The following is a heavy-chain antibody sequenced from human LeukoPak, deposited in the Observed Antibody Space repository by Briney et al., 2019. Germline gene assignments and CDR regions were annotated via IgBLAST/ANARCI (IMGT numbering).Heavy chain of an antibody. J-gene: IGHJ4*02. CDR3: AKDRGYCSGGSCVHFDY. V-gene: IGHV3-30*02. Sequence: GGSLRLSCVASGFTFKSYGMHWVRQAPGKGLEWVAIIWYDGSNKYYADSVKGRFTISRDNSKNTLYLQMNSLRAEDTAVYYCAKDRGYCSGGSCVHFDYWGQGTLVTVSS. CDR1: GFTFKSYG. D-gene: IGHD2-15*01. CDR2: IWYDGSNK.